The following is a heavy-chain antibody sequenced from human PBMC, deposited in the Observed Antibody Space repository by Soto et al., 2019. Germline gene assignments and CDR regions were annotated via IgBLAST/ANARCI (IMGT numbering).Heavy chain of an antibody. V-gene: IGHV3-33*01. CDR1: GFTFSSYG. D-gene: IGHD3-9*01. CDR3: ARDQNVLRYFDWLDY. Sequence: GGSLRLSCAASGFTFSSYGMHWVRQAPGKGLEWVAVIWYDGSNKYYADSVKGRFTISRDNSKNTLYLQMNSLRAEDTAVYYCARDQNVLRYFDWLDYWGQGTLVTVSS. CDR2: IWYDGSNK. J-gene: IGHJ4*02.